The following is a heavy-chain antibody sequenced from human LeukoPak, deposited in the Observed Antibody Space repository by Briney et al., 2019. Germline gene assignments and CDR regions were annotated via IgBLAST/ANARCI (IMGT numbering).Heavy chain of an antibody. J-gene: IGHJ4*02. D-gene: IGHD2-2*01. CDR2: IYYSGST. V-gene: IGHV4-39*07. Sequence: SETLSLTCTVSGGSISSSSYYWGWIRQPPGKGLEWIGSIYYSGSTYYNPSLKSRVTISVDTSKNQFSLKLSSVTAADTAVYYCARSIVVVPASWDYWGQGTLVTVSS. CDR1: GGSISSSSYY. CDR3: ARSIVVVPASWDY.